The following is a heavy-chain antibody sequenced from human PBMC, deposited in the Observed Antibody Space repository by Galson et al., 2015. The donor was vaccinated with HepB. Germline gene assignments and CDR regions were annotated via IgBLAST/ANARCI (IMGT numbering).Heavy chain of an antibody. CDR1: GGSVSSADYH. V-gene: IGHV4-61*08. CDR2: IYYSGST. Sequence: ETLSLTCTVSGGSVSSADYHWTWIRQPPGKGLEWIGYIYYSGSTNYNPSLKSRVTISLDTSKSQFSLKLSSVTAADTAVYYCARDLGSSSVYNHWYFDLWGRGTLVTVSS. J-gene: IGHJ2*01. CDR3: ARDLGSSSVYNHWYFDL. D-gene: IGHD6-6*01.